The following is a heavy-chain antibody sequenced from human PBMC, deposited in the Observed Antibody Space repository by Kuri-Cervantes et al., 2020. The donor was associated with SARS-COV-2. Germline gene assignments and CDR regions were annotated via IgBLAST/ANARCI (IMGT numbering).Heavy chain of an antibody. CDR3: AREEITRDAFDI. D-gene: IGHD5-24*01. CDR2: ISSSSSYI. CDR1: GFTFSSYS. V-gene: IGHV3-21*01. Sequence: GESLKISCAASGFTFSSYSMNWVRQAPGKGLEWVSSISSSSSYIYYADSVKGRFTISRDNSKSTLYLQMNSLRAEDTAVYYCAREEITRDAFDIWGQGTMVTVSS. J-gene: IGHJ3*02.